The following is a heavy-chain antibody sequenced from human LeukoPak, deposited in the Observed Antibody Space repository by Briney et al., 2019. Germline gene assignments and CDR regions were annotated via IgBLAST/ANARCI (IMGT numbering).Heavy chain of an antibody. V-gene: IGHV3-23*01. CDR2: IAAGGTFT. Sequence: GGSLRLLCTASGYTLSSLAMIWVRQAPGKGLEWVSGIAAGGTFTYYADSVKGRFTISRDNSRNTLYLQMNSLRADDTAAYYCAKERDYTPYKYYFAWWEQETLVTVSS. D-gene: IGHD4-11*01. CDR1: GYTLSSLA. J-gene: IGHJ4*02. CDR3: AKERDYTPYKYYFAW.